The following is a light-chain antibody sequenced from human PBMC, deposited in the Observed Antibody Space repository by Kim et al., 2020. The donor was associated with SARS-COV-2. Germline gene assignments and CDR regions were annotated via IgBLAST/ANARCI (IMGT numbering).Light chain of an antibody. CDR1: QSVSSY. V-gene: IGKV3-11*01. J-gene: IGKJ4*01. CDR2: DAS. Sequence: EIVLTQSPATLSLSPGERATLSCRASQSVSSYLAWYQQKPGQAPRLLIYDASNRVTGIPARFSGSGSGTDFTLTISSLEPEDFAVYYCQQRSNWTFGGGTKLEI. CDR3: QQRSNWT.